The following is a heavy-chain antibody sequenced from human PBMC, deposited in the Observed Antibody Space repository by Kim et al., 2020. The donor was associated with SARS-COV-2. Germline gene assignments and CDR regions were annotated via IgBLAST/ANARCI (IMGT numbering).Heavy chain of an antibody. CDR3: TIYRNWFDP. D-gene: IGHD4-4*01. J-gene: IGHJ5*02. Sequence: GSLRLSCAASGFTFTNVWMSWVRQAPGKVLEWVGLIKTKTDGGTTDYAAPVKGRFTISRDDSKNMLYLQMNSLKTDDTALYYCTIYRNWFDPWGQGALVTVSS. V-gene: IGHV3-15*01. CDR1: GFTFTNVW. CDR2: IKTKTDGGTT.